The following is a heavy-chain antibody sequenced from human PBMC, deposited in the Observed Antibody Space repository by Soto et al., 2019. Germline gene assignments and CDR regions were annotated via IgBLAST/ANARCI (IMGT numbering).Heavy chain of an antibody. D-gene: IGHD4-17*01. Sequence: GGSLRLSCAASGFTFSSYWMTWVRQAPGKGLEWVANLRPDGGETYSVDSVKGRFTISRDNAKNSLYLQMNSLRADDTAVYYCARVDQTLRRDHYGDLLDYWGQGTLVTVSS. CDR3: ARVDQTLRRDHYGDLLDY. CDR1: GFTFSSYW. CDR2: LRPDGGET. V-gene: IGHV3-7*05. J-gene: IGHJ4*02.